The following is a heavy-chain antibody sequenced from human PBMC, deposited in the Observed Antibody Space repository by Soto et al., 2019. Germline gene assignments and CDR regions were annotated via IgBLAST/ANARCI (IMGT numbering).Heavy chain of an antibody. CDR2: INAGNGNT. J-gene: IGHJ4*02. CDR3: ARAVAVPADFDF. CDR1: GYTFTAYA. D-gene: IGHD6-19*01. Sequence: QVQLVQSGAEEKKPGASVKVSCKASGYTFTAYAMHWVRQAPGQRLEWMGWINAGNGNTKYSQKFQGRVTITRDTAASTAYMELSSLRSEDTAVYYCARAVAVPADFDFWGQGTLVTVSS. V-gene: IGHV1-3*05.